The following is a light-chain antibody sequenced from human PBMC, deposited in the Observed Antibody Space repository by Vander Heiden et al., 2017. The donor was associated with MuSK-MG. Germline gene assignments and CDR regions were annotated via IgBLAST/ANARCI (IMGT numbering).Light chain of an antibody. CDR2: GAS. Sequence: EIVLTQSPGTLSLSPGERATLSCRASQSISSNDLAWYQQKPGQAPRLLIYGASTRATGFPDRFSGSGSGTDFTLTISRLEPEDFALYYCQQYGTSRITFGQGTRLEIK. J-gene: IGKJ5*01. V-gene: IGKV3-20*01. CDR1: QSISSND. CDR3: QQYGTSRIT.